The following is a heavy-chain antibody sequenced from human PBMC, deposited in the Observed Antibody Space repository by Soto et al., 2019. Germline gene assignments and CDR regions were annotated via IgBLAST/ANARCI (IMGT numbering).Heavy chain of an antibody. CDR2: IYYNGTT. D-gene: IGHD3-16*01. V-gene: IGHV4-59*01. J-gene: IGHJ5*01. CDR3: TRGHWALDS. CDR1: GGSISSYY. Sequence: QVQLQESGPGLVKPSETLSLTCTVSGGSISSYYWSWIRQPPGKGLEWIAYIYYNGTTNSNPSLKSRVTMSLDTSKNQFSLKLTSVTAADTAVYYCTRGHWALDSWAQGTLVTVSS.